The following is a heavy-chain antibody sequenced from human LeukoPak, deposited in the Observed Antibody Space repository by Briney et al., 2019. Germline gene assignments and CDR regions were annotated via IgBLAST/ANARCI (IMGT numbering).Heavy chain of an antibody. CDR2: VNPSDGNT. Sequence: ASVKVSCKASGYTFTTYYIHWVRQAPGQGLEWMGIVNPSDGNTVYAQRFQGRVTMTRDMSTSTVYMELSSLRSEDTAVYYCARDIVIVPAIGSGPSYYYYFYMGVWGKGTTVTASS. D-gene: IGHD2-2*01. CDR3: ARDIVIVPAIGSGPSYYYYFYMGV. J-gene: IGHJ6*03. V-gene: IGHV1-46*01. CDR1: GYTFTTYY.